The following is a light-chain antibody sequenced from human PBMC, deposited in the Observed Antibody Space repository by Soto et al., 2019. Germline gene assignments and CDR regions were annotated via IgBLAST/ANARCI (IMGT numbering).Light chain of an antibody. CDR2: GAS. J-gene: IGKJ5*01. Sequence: EIVMTQSPGTLSVSPGERATLSCRASQNVFSNVAWYQQRPGQPPRLLISGASTRATGVSARFSASGSGTDFTLTITSLQSEDFAVYYCQQYNLWPPITLGQGTRLEIK. CDR1: QNVFSN. CDR3: QQYNLWPPIT. V-gene: IGKV3-15*01.